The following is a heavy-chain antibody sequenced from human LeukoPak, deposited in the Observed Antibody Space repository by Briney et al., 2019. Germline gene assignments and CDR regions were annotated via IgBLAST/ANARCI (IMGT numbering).Heavy chain of an antibody. CDR3: AREGPLGYCSSTSCYSFDY. Sequence: ASVKVSCKASGYTFTGYYMHWVRQAPGQGLEWMGWINPNSGGTNYAQKFQGRVTMTRDTSISTAYMELSRLRSDDTAVYYWAREGPLGYCSSTSCYSFDYWGQGTLVTVSS. V-gene: IGHV1-2*02. D-gene: IGHD2-2*02. CDR2: INPNSGGT. J-gene: IGHJ4*02. CDR1: GYTFTGYY.